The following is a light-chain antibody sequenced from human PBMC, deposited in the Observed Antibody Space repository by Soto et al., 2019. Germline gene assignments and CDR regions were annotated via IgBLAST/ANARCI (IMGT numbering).Light chain of an antibody. J-gene: IGKJ1*01. CDR3: QQSYSTLTWT. Sequence: QLTQSPYSLSASVGDRVIITCRASQSVSRSLNWYQQKTGQAPKLLIYAASTLHSGVPSRFSGSGSGTEFTLTISSLQPEDFATYYCQQSYSTLTWTFCQGTKVDIK. V-gene: IGKV1-39*01. CDR1: QSVSRS. CDR2: AAS.